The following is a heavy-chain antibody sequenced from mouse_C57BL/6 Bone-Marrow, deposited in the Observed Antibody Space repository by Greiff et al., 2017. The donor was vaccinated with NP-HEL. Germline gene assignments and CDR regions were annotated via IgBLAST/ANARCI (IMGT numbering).Heavy chain of an antibody. D-gene: IGHD2-3*01. J-gene: IGHJ4*01. V-gene: IGHV5-6*01. CDR1: GFTFSSYG. Sequence: EVQLVESGGDLVKPGGSLKLSCAASGFTFSSYGMSWVRQTPDKRLEWVATISSGGSYTYYPDSVKGRFTISRDNAKNTLYLQMSSLKSEDTAMYYCARGGMDYAMDYWGQGTSVTVSS. CDR2: ISSGGSYT. CDR3: ARGGMDYAMDY.